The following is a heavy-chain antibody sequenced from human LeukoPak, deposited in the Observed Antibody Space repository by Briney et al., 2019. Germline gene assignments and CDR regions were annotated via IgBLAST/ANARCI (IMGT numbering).Heavy chain of an antibody. CDR3: ARDPTTVTTFDYYYYMDV. D-gene: IGHD4-17*01. V-gene: IGHV3-23*01. CDR2: FSFNGEST. Sequence: GGSLRLSCAASGFTFSSYAMTWVRQAPGKGLEWVSSFSFNGESTYYADSAKGRFTISRDNAKNSLYLQMNSLRAEDTAVYYCARDPTTVTTFDYYYYMDVWGKGTTVTVSS. CDR1: GFTFSSYA. J-gene: IGHJ6*03.